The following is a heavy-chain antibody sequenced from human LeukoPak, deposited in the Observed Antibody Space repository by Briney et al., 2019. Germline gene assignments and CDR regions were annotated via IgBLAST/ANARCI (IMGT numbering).Heavy chain of an antibody. D-gene: IGHD3-22*01. J-gene: IGHJ5*02. CDR1: GYTFTSYG. V-gene: IGHV1-18*01. Sequence: GASVKVSCKASGYTFTSYGISWVRQAPGQGLESMGWISGYNGNTNYAQKLQGRVTMSTDTSTRTAYMELRSLRSDDTAVYYCAREGDNSGYFQNWFDPWGQGTLVTVSS. CDR3: AREGDNSGYFQNWFDP. CDR2: ISGYNGNT.